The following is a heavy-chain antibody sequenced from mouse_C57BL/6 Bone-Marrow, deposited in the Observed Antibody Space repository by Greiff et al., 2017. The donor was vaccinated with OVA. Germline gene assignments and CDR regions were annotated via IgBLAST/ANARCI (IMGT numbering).Heavy chain of an antibody. D-gene: IGHD2-5*01. CDR2: IRSKSSNYAT. Sequence: EVQLVESGGGLVQPKGSLKLSCAASGFTFNTYAMHWVRQAPGKGLEWVARIRSKSSNYATYYADSVKDRFTISRDDSQSMLYLQMNSLKTEDTAMYYCVRKGYYSNYGSYWYFDVWGTGTTVTVSS. V-gene: IGHV10-3*01. CDR3: VRKGYYSNYGSYWYFDV. J-gene: IGHJ1*03. CDR1: GFTFNTYA.